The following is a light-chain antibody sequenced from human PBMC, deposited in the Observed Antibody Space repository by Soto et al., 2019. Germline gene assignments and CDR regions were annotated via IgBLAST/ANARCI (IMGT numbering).Light chain of an antibody. Sequence: AIQMTQSPSSLSASVGDRVTITCRASQGIRNDLGWYQQKPGKAPKLLIYAASSVQSGVPSRFSGSGSGTDFALTISSLQPEDFATYYCLQDSYYPYTFGQGTKLEIK. CDR1: QGIRND. CDR2: AAS. CDR3: LQDSYYPYT. V-gene: IGKV1-6*01. J-gene: IGKJ2*01.